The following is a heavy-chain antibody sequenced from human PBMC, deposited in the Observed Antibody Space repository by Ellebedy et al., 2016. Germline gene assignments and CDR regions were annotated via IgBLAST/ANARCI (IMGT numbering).Heavy chain of an antibody. Sequence: GESLKISXAVSGFSVTSNDMSWVRQAPGRGLELVSLIYGTGTSYYAESVKGRFTISRDNSKNTLYLQMNSLRAEDTAVYYCASSIAVAPTLVDYWGQGTLVTVSS. CDR2: IYGTGTS. D-gene: IGHD6-19*01. CDR1: GFSVTSND. V-gene: IGHV3-53*01. CDR3: ASSIAVAPTLVDY. J-gene: IGHJ4*02.